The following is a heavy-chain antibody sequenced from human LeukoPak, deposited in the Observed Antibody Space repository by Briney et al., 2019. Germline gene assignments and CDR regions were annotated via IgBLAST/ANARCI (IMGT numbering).Heavy chain of an antibody. D-gene: IGHD3-3*01. CDR3: ARDRAWNYFDY. V-gene: IGHV3-30*03. CDR1: GFTFSRHG. Sequence: GGSLRLSCAPSGFTFSRHGMHRVRQAPGKGLEWVAIISNDGSRKYYAHSVEGRFTISRDNSKNTLYLQMDSLRAEDTAVYYCARDRAWNYFDYWGQGTLVTVSS. CDR2: ISNDGSRK. J-gene: IGHJ4*02.